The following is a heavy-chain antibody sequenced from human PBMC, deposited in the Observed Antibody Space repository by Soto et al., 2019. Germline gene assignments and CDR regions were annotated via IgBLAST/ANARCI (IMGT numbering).Heavy chain of an antibody. CDR1: GGSISSGGYY. J-gene: IGHJ1*01. CDR2: IYYSGST. D-gene: IGHD3-22*01. Sequence: PSETLSLTCTVSGGSISSGGYYWSWIRQHPGKGLEWIGYIYYSGSTYYNPSLKSRVTISVDTSKNQFSLKLSSVTAADTAVYYYARDSSDSSGYPPGFQHWGQGTLVTVSS. CDR3: ARDSSDSSGYPPGFQH. V-gene: IGHV4-31*03.